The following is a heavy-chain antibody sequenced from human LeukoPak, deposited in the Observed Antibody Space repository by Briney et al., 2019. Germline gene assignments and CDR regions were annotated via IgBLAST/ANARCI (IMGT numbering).Heavy chain of an antibody. Sequence: SETLSLTCTVSGYSISNGYYWSWIRQPPGKGLEWIGSLYHSGGTFYNPSFKSRVTISVDTSKNQFSLKLSSVTAADTAVYYCARMSGWYDYWGQGTLVTVSS. V-gene: IGHV4-38-2*02. D-gene: IGHD6-19*01. CDR1: GYSISNGYY. J-gene: IGHJ4*02. CDR3: ARMSGWYDY. CDR2: LYHSGGT.